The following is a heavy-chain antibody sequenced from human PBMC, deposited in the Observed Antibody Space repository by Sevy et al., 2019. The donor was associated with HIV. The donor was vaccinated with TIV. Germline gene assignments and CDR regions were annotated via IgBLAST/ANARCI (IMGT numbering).Heavy chain of an antibody. V-gene: IGHV3-30-3*01. CDR3: ARGFMGVDYYYGMDV. CDR2: ISYDGSNK. D-gene: IGHD3-3*01. J-gene: IGHJ6*02. Sequence: GGSLRLSCAASGFTFSSYAMHWVRQAPGKGLEWVAVISYDGSNKYYADSVKGRFTISRDNAKNSLYLQMNSLRDEDTAVYYCARGFMGVDYYYGMDVWGQGTTVTVSS. CDR1: GFTFSSYA.